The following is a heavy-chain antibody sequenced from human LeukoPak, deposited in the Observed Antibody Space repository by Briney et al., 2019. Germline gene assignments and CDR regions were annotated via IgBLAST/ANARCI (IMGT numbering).Heavy chain of an antibody. V-gene: IGHV1-69*04. J-gene: IGHJ2*01. D-gene: IGHD3-22*01. CDR2: IIPIFGLA. CDR1: GGAFSRYA. CDR3: ARGAYYYDSSGPRRSYWYFDL. Sequence: SVKVSCKASGGAFSRYAMSWVRQAPGQGLEWMGRIIPIFGLANYAQKFQGRVTITADKSTSTAYMELSSLRSEDTAVYYCARGAYYYDSSGPRRSYWYFDLWGRGTLVTVSS.